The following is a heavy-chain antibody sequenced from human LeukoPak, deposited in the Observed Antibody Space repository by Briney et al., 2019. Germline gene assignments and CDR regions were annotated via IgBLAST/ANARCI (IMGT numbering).Heavy chain of an antibody. J-gene: IGHJ4*02. CDR1: GGSISSSSYY. CDR3: ARRVYDSSGIDY. Sequence: SQTLSLTCTVSGGSISSSSYYWGWIRQPPGKGLEWIGSIYYSGSTYYNPSLKSRVTIPVDTSKNQFSLKLSSVTAAETAVYYCARRVYDSSGIDYWGQGTLVTVSS. D-gene: IGHD3-22*01. CDR2: IYYSGST. V-gene: IGHV4-39*01.